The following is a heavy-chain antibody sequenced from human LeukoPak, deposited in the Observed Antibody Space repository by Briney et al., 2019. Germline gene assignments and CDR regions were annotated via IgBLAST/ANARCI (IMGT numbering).Heavy chain of an antibody. CDR3: AKDDGSGTTDY. J-gene: IGHJ4*02. CDR2: ISGSGGST. Sequence: GGSLRLSCAASGFTFSSYAMNWVRQAPGKGLEWVSAISGSGGSTYYADSVKGRFTISRDNSKNTLYLQMKSLRADDTAVSYCAKDDGSGTTDYWGQGTLVTVSS. CDR1: GFTFSSYA. V-gene: IGHV3-23*01. D-gene: IGHD3-10*01.